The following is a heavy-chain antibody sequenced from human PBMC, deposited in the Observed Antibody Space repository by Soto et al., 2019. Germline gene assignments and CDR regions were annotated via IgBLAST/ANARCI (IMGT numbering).Heavy chain of an antibody. CDR1: GGSFSGYY. J-gene: IGHJ4*02. V-gene: IGHV4-34*01. CDR3: ASGYSYDSSGYLNGGSFDY. D-gene: IGHD3-22*01. Sequence: SETLSLTCAAYGGSFSGYYWSWIRQPPGKGLEWIGEINHSGSTNYNPSLKSRVTISVDTSKNQFSLKLSSVTAAGTAVYYCASGYSYDSSGYLNGGSFDYWGQGTLVTVSS. CDR2: INHSGST.